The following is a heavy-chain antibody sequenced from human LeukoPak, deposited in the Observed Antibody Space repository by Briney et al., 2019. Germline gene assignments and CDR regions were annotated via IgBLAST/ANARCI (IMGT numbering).Heavy chain of an antibody. Sequence: GGSLRLSCAASGFTFSSHWMHWVRQVPGEGLVWVSRISRDGRSTAYADSVKGRFTISRDNAKNTLYLQMNSLRAEDTAVYYCTSDTVDTALGIDYWGQGTLVTVSS. CDR2: ISRDGRST. D-gene: IGHD5-18*01. CDR1: GFTFSSHW. J-gene: IGHJ4*02. V-gene: IGHV3-74*01. CDR3: TSDTVDTALGIDY.